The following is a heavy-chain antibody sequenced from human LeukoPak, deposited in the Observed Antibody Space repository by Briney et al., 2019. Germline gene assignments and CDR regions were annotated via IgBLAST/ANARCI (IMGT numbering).Heavy chain of an antibody. CDR3: ARSAQYSSGWYSFDY. CDR2: IIPIFGTA. J-gene: IGHJ4*02. Sequence: ASVKVSCKASGGTFSSYAISWVRQAPGQGLEWMGRIIPIFGTANYAQKFQGRVTITTDESTSTAYMELSSLRSEDTAVYSCARSAQYSSGWYSFDYWGQGTLVTVSS. CDR1: GGTFSSYA. V-gene: IGHV1-69*05. D-gene: IGHD6-19*01.